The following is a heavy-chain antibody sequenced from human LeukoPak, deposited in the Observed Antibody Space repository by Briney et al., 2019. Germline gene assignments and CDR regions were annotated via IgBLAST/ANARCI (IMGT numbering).Heavy chain of an antibody. Sequence: ASVKVSCKASGGTFSSYAISWVRQAPGQGLEWMGGIIPIFGTANYAQKFQGRVTITTDESTSTAYMELSSLRSEDTAVYYCASYNWNYVEGFDYWGQGTLVTVSS. J-gene: IGHJ4*02. CDR2: IIPIFGTA. CDR3: ASYNWNYVEGFDY. CDR1: GGTFSSYA. V-gene: IGHV1-69*05. D-gene: IGHD1-7*01.